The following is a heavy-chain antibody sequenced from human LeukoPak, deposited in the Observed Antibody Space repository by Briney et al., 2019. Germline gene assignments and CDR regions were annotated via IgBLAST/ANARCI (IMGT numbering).Heavy chain of an antibody. J-gene: IGHJ3*01. CDR2: INSDGSII. V-gene: IGHV3-74*01. CDR1: GFTLSGLW. CDR3: ATVVGGYYPPVEAFDV. Sequence: GRSLRLSCAASGFTLSGLWMHWVRQAPGKGLVWVSRINSDGSIINYVDSVKGRFTISRDNAKNTLYLQMNSLRAEDTAVYYCATVVGGYYPPVEAFDVWGQGTMVTISS. D-gene: IGHD3-3*01.